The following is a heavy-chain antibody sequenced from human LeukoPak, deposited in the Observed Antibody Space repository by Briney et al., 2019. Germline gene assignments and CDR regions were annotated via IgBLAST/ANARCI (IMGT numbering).Heavy chain of an antibody. V-gene: IGHV3-21*01. D-gene: IGHD2-15*01. CDR1: GFTFSSYS. Sequence: GGSLRLSCAAFGFTFSSYSMNWVRQAPGKGLEWVSSISSSSSYIYYADSVKGRFTIPRDNAKNSLYLQMNSLRAEDTAVYYCARDRGTRYCSGGSCYSSRRFDPWGQGTLVTVSS. CDR2: ISSSSSYI. CDR3: ARDRGTRYCSGGSCYSSRRFDP. J-gene: IGHJ5*02.